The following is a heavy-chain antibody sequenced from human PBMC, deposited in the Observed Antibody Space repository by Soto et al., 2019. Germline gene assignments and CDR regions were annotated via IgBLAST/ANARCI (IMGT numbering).Heavy chain of an antibody. V-gene: IGHV4-59*01. CDR2: IYYSGST. CDR1: GGSISSYY. Sequence: SETLSLTCTVSGGSISSYYWSWIRQPPGKGLEWIGYIYYSGSTNYNPSLKSRVTISVDTSKSQFSLQLSSVTAADTGVSYCGRFTRNSSRWYAAHWGQATL. D-gene: IGHD6-13*01. J-gene: IGHJ4*02. CDR3: GRFTRNSSRWYAAH.